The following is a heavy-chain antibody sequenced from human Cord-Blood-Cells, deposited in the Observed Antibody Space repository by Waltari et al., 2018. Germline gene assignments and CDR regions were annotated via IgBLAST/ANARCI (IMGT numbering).Heavy chain of an antibody. J-gene: IGHJ3*02. CDR2: IYSGGST. Sequence: EVQLVESGGGLIQHGGSLRLSCAASGFTVSSNYMSWVRQAPGKGLEWVSVIYSGGSTYYADSVKGRFTISRDNSKNTLYLQMNSLRAEDTAVYYCARGFCSSTSCYAFDIWGQGTMVTVSS. D-gene: IGHD2-2*01. CDR3: ARGFCSSTSCYAFDI. V-gene: IGHV3-53*01. CDR1: GFTVSSNY.